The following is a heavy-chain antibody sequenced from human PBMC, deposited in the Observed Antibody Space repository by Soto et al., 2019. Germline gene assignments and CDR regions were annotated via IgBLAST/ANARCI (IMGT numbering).Heavy chain of an antibody. CDR3: AKKHYSGFDD. V-gene: IGHV4-34*01. CDR2: VNYYGNT. J-gene: IGHJ4*02. Sequence: SETLSLTCAVYSDSFSRYSWTWIRQPPGKGLEWIGEVNYYGNTVYNPSLKSRVTMSIDTSKMQFSLKLTSLTAADTAVYYCAKKHYSGFDDWGQGSLAT. D-gene: IGHD1-26*01. CDR1: SDSFSRYS.